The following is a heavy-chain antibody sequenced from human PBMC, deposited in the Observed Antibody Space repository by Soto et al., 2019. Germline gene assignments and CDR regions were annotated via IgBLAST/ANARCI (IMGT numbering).Heavy chain of an antibody. CDR3: AKDKGGVRANYYYYGMDV. V-gene: IGHV3-30*18. CDR1: GFTFSSYG. CDR2: ISYDGSNK. Sequence: GGSLRLSCAASGFTFSSYGMHWVRQAPGKGLEWVAVISYDGSNKYYTDSVKGRFTISRDNSKNTLYLQMNSLRAEDTAVYYCAKDKGGVRANYYYYGMDVWGQRTTVTVSS. D-gene: IGHD3-10*01. J-gene: IGHJ6*02.